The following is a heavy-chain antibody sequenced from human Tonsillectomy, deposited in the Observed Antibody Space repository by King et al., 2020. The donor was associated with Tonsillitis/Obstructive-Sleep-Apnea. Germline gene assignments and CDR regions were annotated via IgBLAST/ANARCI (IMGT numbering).Heavy chain of an antibody. J-gene: IGHJ6*02. CDR2: IFNSGST. CDR1: GGSISTGRYY. V-gene: IGHV4-31*03. CDR3: ARDADTLLPCRIDV. D-gene: IGHD3-22*01. Sequence: QLQESGPGLVKPSETLFLTCTVSGGSISTGRYYWSWIRQHPGKGLEWIGYIFNSGSTYHNPSLKSRVTISVDTSKNQFSLKLSSVTAADTAVYYCARDADTLLPCRIDVWGQGTTVTVSS.